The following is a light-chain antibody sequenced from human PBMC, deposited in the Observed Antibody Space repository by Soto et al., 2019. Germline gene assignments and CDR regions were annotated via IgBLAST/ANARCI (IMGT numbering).Light chain of an antibody. CDR3: QQYNSYSLWT. V-gene: IGKV1-5*01. CDR1: QTISSW. J-gene: IGKJ1*01. Sequence: DIQLTQTPSTLSASVGDEVTITCRASQTISSWLAWYQQKPGKAPKLLIYDASSLESGVPSRFSGSGSGTEFTLTISSLQPDDFATYYCQQYNSYSLWTFGQGTK. CDR2: DAS.